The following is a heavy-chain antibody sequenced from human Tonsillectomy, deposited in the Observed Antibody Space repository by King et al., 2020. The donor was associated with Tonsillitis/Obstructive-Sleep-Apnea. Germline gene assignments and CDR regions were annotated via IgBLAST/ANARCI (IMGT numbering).Heavy chain of an antibody. CDR1: GYTFTRYA. V-gene: IGHV7-4-1*02. CDR2: INTNTGNP. J-gene: IGHJ4*02. Sequence: QLVQSGSELKKPGASVKVSCKASGYTFTRYAMNWVRQAPGQGLEWMGWINTNTGNPTYAQGFTERFVFSLDTSVRTAYLQISRLKAEDTAVYYFARGRMLTFGGVIDHFVSWGQGTLVTVSS. CDR3: ARGRMLTFGGVIDHFVS. D-gene: IGHD3-16*02.